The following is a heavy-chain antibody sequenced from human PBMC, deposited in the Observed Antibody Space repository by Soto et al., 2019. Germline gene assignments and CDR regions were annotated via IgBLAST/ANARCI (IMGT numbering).Heavy chain of an antibody. CDR2: ISSSSSYI. Sequence: ESGGGLVKPGGSLRLSCAASGFTFSSYSMNWVRQAPGKGLEWVSSISSSSSYIYYADSVKGRFTISRDNAKNSLYLQMNSLRAEDTAVYYCARDAFSGLRGPSGAFDIWGQGTMVTVSS. D-gene: IGHD4-17*01. J-gene: IGHJ3*02. CDR1: GFTFSSYS. CDR3: ARDAFSGLRGPSGAFDI. V-gene: IGHV3-21*01.